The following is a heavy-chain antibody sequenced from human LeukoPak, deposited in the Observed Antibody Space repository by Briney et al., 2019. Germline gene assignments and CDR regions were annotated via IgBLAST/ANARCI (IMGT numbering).Heavy chain of an antibody. V-gene: IGHV1-46*01. D-gene: IGHD2-15*01. CDR1: GYTFTSYY. J-gene: IGHJ4*02. CDR2: INTTTGNT. CDR3: AREGYCSGGSCYSGIIDY. Sequence: ASVKVSCKASGYTFTSYYMHWVRQAPGQGLEWMGIINTTTGNTNYAEKLQGRVTMTTDTSTSTAYMELRSLRSDDTAVYHCAREGYCSGGSCYSGIIDYWGQGTLVTVSS.